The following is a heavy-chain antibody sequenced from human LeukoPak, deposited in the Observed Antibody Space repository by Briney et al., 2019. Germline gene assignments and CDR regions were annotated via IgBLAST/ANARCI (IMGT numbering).Heavy chain of an antibody. CDR2: IKLDGSER. CDR3: ARDPNLGGEWPYFDY. Sequence: PGGSLRLSCAASGFTFSNYWMNWVRQAPGKGLEWVASIKLDGSERYYVDSVKGRFTISRDNAKTSLLLQMNSLRVEDTAVYFCARDPNLGGEWPYFDYWGQGTLVTVSS. V-gene: IGHV3-7*03. D-gene: IGHD2-21*01. CDR1: GFTFSNYW. J-gene: IGHJ4*02.